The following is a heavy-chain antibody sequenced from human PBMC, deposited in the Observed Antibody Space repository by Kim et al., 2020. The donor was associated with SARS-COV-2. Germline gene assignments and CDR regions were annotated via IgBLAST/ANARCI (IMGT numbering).Heavy chain of an antibody. J-gene: IGHJ6*02. V-gene: IGHV3-33*01. CDR2: IWYDGSNK. CDR1: GFTFSSYG. Sequence: GGSLRLSCAASGFTFSSYGMHWVRQAPGKGLEWVAVIWYDGSNKYYADSVKGRFTISRDNSKNTLYLQMNSLRAEDTAVYYCARSSSSGYYYYGMDVWGQGTTVTVSS. CDR3: ARSSSSGYYYYGMDV. D-gene: IGHD6-6*01.